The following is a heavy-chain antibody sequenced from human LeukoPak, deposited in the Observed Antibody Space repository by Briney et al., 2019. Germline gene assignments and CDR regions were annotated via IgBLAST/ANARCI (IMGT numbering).Heavy chain of an antibody. CDR2: ISSSGSTI. J-gene: IGHJ4*02. CDR1: GFTFSSYE. D-gene: IGHD3-9*01. CDR3: ARAKDYDILTGYYPFDY. V-gene: IGHV3-48*03. Sequence: GGSLRLSCAASGFTFSSYEMNWVRQAPGKGLEWVSYISSSGSTIYYADSVKGRFTISRDNAKSSLYLQMNSLRAEDTAVYYCARAKDYDILTGYYPFDYWGQGTLVTVSS.